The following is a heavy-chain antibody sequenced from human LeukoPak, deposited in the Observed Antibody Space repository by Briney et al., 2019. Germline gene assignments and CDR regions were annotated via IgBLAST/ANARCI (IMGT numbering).Heavy chain of an antibody. D-gene: IGHD3-10*01. Sequence: SETLSLTCTVSGGSISSYYWSWIRQPAGKGLEWIGRIYTSGSTNYNPSLKSRVTMSVDTSKNQFPLKLSSVTAADTAVYYCARDTYYYGSGSYYDYWGQGTLVTVSS. J-gene: IGHJ4*02. CDR2: IYTSGST. CDR3: ARDTYYYGSGSYYDY. CDR1: GGSISSYY. V-gene: IGHV4-4*07.